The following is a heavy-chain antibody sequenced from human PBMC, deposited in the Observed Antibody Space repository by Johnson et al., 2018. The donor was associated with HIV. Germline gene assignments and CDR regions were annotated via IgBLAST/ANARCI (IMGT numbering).Heavy chain of an antibody. CDR1: FFPFLPSS. V-gene: IGHV3-13*01. CDR3: AKDRVEGRYCGGDCPDAFDI. Sequence: SLLLSFSSSFFPFLPSSLPWVRQTAGRRLEWCSVIAATGDTYYPGSVKGRLTISRDNAQNSLYLQVNSLRAEDMTVYYCAKDRVEGRYCGGDCPDAFDIWGQGTMVTVSS. J-gene: IGHJ3*02. D-gene: IGHD2-21*02. CDR2: IAATGDT.